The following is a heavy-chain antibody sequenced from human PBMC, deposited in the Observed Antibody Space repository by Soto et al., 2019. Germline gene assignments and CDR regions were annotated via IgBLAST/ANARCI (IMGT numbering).Heavy chain of an antibody. D-gene: IGHD6-19*01. Sequence: ASVKVSCKVSGYTLTELSMHWVRRAPGKGLEWMGGFDPEDGETIYAQKFQGRVTMTEDTSTDTAYMELSSLRSEDTAVYYCAMLTGGGWYYFYFDYWGQGTLVTVSS. CDR1: GYTLTELS. CDR3: AMLTGGGWYYFYFDY. CDR2: FDPEDGET. J-gene: IGHJ4*02. V-gene: IGHV1-24*01.